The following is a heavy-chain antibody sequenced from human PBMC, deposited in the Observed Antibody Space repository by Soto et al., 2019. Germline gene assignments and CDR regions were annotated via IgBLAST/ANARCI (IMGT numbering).Heavy chain of an antibody. D-gene: IGHD2-15*01. V-gene: IGHV3-23*01. J-gene: IGHJ6*03. CDR3: AKDQDIVVVVAATGSYMDV. CDR2: ISGSGGST. CDR1: GFTFSSYA. Sequence: EVQLLESGGGLVQPGGSLRLSCAASGFTFSSYAMSWVRQAPGKGLEWVSAISGSGGSTYYADSVKGRFTISRDNSKNTPYLKMNSLRTEDTAVYYCAKDQDIVVVVAATGSYMDVWGKGTTVTVSS.